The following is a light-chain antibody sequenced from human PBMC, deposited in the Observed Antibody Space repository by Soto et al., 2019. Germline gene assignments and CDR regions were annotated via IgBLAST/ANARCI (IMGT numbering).Light chain of an antibody. J-gene: IGKJ1*01. V-gene: IGKV1-5*01. CDR2: DAS. Sequence: DIQMTQSPSTLSASVGDRVTITCRASQSISSWLAWYQQKPGKAPKLLIYDASSLESGVPSRFSGSGSVTEFTLTISSLQPDDFATYYCQQYTSYSRTFGQGTKVEIK. CDR3: QQYTSYSRT. CDR1: QSISSW.